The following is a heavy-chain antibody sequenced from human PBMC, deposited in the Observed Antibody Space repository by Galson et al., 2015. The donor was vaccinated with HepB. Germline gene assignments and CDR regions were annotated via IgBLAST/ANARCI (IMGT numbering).Heavy chain of an antibody. V-gene: IGHV1-46*03. CDR2: INPSGGST. D-gene: IGHD1-26*01. CDR1: GYTFTSYY. Sequence: QSGAEVKKPGESLKISCKASGYTFTSYYMHWVRQAPGQGLEWMGIINPSGGSTSYAQKFQGRVTMTRDTSTSTVYMELSSLRSEDTAVYYCATSYRSGSHSPIFYWGQGTLVTVSS. J-gene: IGHJ4*02. CDR3: ATSYRSGSHSPIFY.